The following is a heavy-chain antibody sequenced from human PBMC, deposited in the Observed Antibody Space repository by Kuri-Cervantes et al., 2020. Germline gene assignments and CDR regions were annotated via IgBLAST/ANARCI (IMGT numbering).Heavy chain of an antibody. D-gene: IGHD1-14*01. V-gene: IGHV1-69*13. Sequence: SVKVSCKASGYTFTSYGISWVRQAPGQGLEWMGGIIPIFGTANYAQKFQGRVTITADESMSTAYMELSSLRSEDTAVYYCARGWNHTTTYYYYYGMDVWGQGTTVTVSS. CDR2: IIPIFGTA. CDR1: GYTFTSYG. J-gene: IGHJ6*02. CDR3: ARGWNHTTTYYYYYGMDV.